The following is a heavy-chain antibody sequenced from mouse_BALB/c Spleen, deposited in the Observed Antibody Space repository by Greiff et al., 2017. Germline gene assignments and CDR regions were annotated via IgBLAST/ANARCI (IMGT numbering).Heavy chain of an antibody. CDR2: INSNGGST. CDR3: ARDGGYYGSSYYFDY. CDR1: GFTFSSYG. D-gene: IGHD1-1*01. Sequence: EVKLQESGGGLVQPGGSLKLSCAASGFTFSSYGMSWVRQTPDKRLELVATINSNGGSTYYPDSVKGRFTISRDNAKNTLYLQMSSLKSEDTAMYYCARDGGYYGSSYYFDYWGQGTTLTVSS. J-gene: IGHJ2*01. V-gene: IGHV5-6-3*01.